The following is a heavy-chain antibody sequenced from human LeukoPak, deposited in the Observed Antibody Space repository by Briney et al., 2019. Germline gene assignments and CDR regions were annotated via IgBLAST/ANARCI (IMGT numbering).Heavy chain of an antibody. V-gene: IGHV4-39*01. CDR1: GGSISGSSYY. J-gene: IGHJ4*02. Sequence: SSETLSLTCTVSGGSISGSSYYWGWIRQPPGKGLEWIGSIYYSGSTYYNPSLKSRVTISVDTSKNQFSLKLSSVTAADTAVYYCAREKYGTGDLGYDYWGQGTLVTVSS. CDR2: IYYSGST. CDR3: AREKYGTGDLGYDY. D-gene: IGHD7-27*01.